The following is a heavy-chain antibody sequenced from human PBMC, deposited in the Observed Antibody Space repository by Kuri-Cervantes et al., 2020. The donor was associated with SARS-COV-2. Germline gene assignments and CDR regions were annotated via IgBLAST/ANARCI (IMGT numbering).Heavy chain of an antibody. CDR3: ARDRVRNDYVWGSYRFSLYFDY. CDR2: INAGNGNT. CDR1: GYTFTSYA. V-gene: IGHV1-3*01. D-gene: IGHD3-16*02. J-gene: IGHJ4*02. Sequence: ASVKVSCKASGYTFTSYAMHWVRQAPGQRLEWMGWINAGNGNTKYSQKFQGRVTITRDTSASTAYMELSSLRSEDTAVYYCARDRVRNDYVWGSYRFSLYFDYWGQGTLVTVSS.